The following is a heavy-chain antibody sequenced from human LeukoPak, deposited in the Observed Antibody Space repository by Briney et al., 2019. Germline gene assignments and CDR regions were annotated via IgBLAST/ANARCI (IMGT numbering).Heavy chain of an antibody. CDR2: ISYYENNE. J-gene: IGHJ4*02. D-gene: IGHD1-26*01. CDR3: ARAYAGSYSGGDY. CDR1: GFTFSRYA. Sequence: GGSLRLSCAASGFTFSRYAMHWVRQAPGKGLEWVAVISYYENNENYADSVKGRFTISRDNSKNTLYLQMNSLRVEDTAVYYCARAYAGSYSGGDYWGQGTLVTVSS. V-gene: IGHV3-30-3*01.